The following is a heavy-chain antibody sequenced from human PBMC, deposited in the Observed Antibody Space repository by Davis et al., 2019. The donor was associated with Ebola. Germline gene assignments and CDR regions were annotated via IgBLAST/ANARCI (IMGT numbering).Heavy chain of an antibody. D-gene: IGHD6-13*01. V-gene: IGHV2-5*02. CDR2: IYWDDDR. CDR3: AHRRLYFGSNWYWDN. Sequence: SGPTLVKPTQTLTLTCTFSGFSLTTSGVGVGWIRQPPGKALEWLALIYWDDDRSYSPSLKSRLTITKDTSKNQFVLTMTNMDPGDTATYYCAHRRLYFGSNWYWDNWGQGILVTVSS. J-gene: IGHJ4*02. CDR1: GFSLTTSGVG.